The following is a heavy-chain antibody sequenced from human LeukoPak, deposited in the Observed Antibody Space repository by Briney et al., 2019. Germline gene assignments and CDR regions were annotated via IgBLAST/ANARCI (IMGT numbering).Heavy chain of an antibody. D-gene: IGHD3-3*01. CDR3: AKDKYNFWSGSNYYYMDV. V-gene: IGHV3-23*01. Sequence: PGGSLRLSCAASGFTFSSYAMSWVRQAPGKGLEWVSAISGSGGSTYYADSVKGRFTISRDNSKNTLYLQMNNLRAEDTAVYYCAKDKYNFWSGSNYYYMDVWGKGTTVTVSS. CDR1: GFTFSSYA. CDR2: ISGSGGST. J-gene: IGHJ6*03.